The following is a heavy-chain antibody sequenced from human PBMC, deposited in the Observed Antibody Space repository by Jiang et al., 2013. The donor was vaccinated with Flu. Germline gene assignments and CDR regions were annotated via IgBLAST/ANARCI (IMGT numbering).Heavy chain of an antibody. V-gene: IGHV1-24*01. D-gene: IGHD4-17*01. CDR2: PEDGET. J-gene: IGHJ4*02. CDR3: ATRIEGDYEFTI. Sequence: PEDGETIYAQKFQGRVTMTEDTSTDTAYMELSSLRSEDTAVYYCATRIEGDYEFTIWGQGTLVTVSS.